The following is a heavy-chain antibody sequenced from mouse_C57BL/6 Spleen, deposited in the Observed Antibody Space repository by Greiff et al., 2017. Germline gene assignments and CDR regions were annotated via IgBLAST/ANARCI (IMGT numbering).Heavy chain of an antibody. J-gene: IGHJ2*01. CDR2: IRHKANGYTT. V-gene: IGHV7-3*01. Sequence: EVKLMESGGGLVQPGGSLSLSCAASGFTFTDYYMSWVRQPPGKALEWLGFIRHKANGYTTEYSASVKGPFTISRDTSQSIHYLHMNALRAEDSATYCCARYGIYDGEYFDYWGQGTTLTVSS. D-gene: IGHD2-3*01. CDR3: ARYGIYDGEYFDY. CDR1: GFTFTDYY.